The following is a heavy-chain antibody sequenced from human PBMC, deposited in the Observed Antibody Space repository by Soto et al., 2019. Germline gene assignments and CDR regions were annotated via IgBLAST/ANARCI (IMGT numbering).Heavy chain of an antibody. J-gene: IGHJ4*02. Sequence: VPVVASGGGLVQPGRSLRLSCAVSGFRFEQYVMHWVRQAPGKGLECVSTVSPTGDTVAYADSVEGRFTVSRDNXXXXXXXXXXXXXXXXXXXXXXXKDAPNGSIDDWGQGTLVTVSS. V-gene: IGHV3-9*01. D-gene: IGHD3-10*01. CDR3: XKDAPNGSIDD. CDR2: VSPTGDTV. CDR1: GFRFEQYV.